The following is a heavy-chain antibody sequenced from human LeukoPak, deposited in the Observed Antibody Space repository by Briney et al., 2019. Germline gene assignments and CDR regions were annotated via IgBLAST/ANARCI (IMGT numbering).Heavy chain of an antibody. CDR2: ISSSSSTI. CDR3: STVEHF. CDR1: VFTFSSYS. Sequence: TGGSLRLSCAASVFTFSSYSMNWVRQAPWKGLEWVSYISSSSSTIYYADSVKGRFTISRDDVKNMLYLQMNSLRVEDTGLYYCSTVEHFWGQGTLVTVSS. D-gene: IGHD1-1*01. J-gene: IGHJ4*02. V-gene: IGHV3-48*04.